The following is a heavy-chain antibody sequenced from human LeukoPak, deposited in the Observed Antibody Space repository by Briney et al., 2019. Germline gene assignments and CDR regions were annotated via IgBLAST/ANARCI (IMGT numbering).Heavy chain of an antibody. D-gene: IGHD3-9*01. J-gene: IGHJ6*03. CDR1: GYSFTSYW. V-gene: IGHV5-51*01. CDR3: ARQAGSYYDILTGQYYYYYYMDV. CDR2: IYPGDSDT. Sequence: KGGESLKISCKGSGYSFTSYWIGWVRQMPGKGLEWMGIIYPGDSDTRYSPSFQGQVTISADKSISTAYLQWSSLKASDTAMYYCARQAGSYYDILTGQYYYYYYMDVWGKGTTVTVSS.